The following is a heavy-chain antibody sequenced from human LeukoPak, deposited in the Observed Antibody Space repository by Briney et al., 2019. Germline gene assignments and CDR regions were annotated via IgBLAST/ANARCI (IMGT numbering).Heavy chain of an antibody. V-gene: IGHV4-38-2*01. J-gene: IGHJ5*02. CDR3: ARWVNRNRNWFDP. CDR2: VYHTGNA. CDR1: GYSISHGYY. Sequence: TSETLSLTCAVSGYSISHGYYWGWVRQPPGKGLEWIGVVYHTGNAYYNPSLKSRVTTSVDTSNNQFSLRVTSVTAADTAVYYCARWVNRNRNWFDPWGQGTLVIVSS. D-gene: IGHD1-14*01.